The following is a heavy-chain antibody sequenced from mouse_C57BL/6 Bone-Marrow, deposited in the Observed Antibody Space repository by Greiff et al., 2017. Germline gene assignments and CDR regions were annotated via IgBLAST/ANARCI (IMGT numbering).Heavy chain of an antibody. CDR2: ISSGGSYT. Sequence: EVMLVESGGDLVKPGGSLKLSCAASGFTFSSYGMSWVRQTPDKRLEWVATISSGGSYTYYPDSVQGRFTISRDNAKNTLYLQMSSLKAEDTAMYYCARHAGYYDCDGYYYAMDYWGQGTSVTVSS. J-gene: IGHJ4*01. CDR1: GFTFSSYG. V-gene: IGHV5-6*01. D-gene: IGHD2-4*01. CDR3: ARHAGYYDCDGYYYAMDY.